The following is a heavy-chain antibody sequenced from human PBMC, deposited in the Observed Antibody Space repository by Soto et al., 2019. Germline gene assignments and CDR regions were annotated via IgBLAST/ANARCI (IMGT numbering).Heavy chain of an antibody. Sequence: SATLSLTCTFIGPSIRSILCHSVSIRQPPGKGLEWIASIKYSGTTFYNPSLKSRVTLSVDTSKNQFALKLSSVTAAETAVYYCARHGIIGSYYDAFDIWGQGTMVT. CDR1: GPSIRSILCH. D-gene: IGHD1-26*01. CDR3: ARHGIIGSYYDAFDI. V-gene: IGHV4-39*01. CDR2: IKYSGTT. J-gene: IGHJ3*02.